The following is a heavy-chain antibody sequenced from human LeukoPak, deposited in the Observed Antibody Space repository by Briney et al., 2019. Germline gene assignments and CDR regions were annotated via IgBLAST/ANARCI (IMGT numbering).Heavy chain of an antibody. D-gene: IGHD2-8*01. J-gene: IGHJ5*02. CDR1: GFTFSSYG. Sequence: GSLRLSCAASGFTFSSYGMSWVRQAPGKGLEWVSAISGSGGSTYYADSVKGRFTISRDNAKNSLYLQMNSLRAEDTAVYYCARSLEQMVYAISNWFDPWGQGTLVTVSS. CDR3: ARSLEQMVYAISNWFDP. V-gene: IGHV3-23*01. CDR2: ISGSGGST.